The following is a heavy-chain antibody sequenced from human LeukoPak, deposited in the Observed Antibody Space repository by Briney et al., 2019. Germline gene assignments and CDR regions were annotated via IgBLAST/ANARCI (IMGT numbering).Heavy chain of an antibody. CDR3: ARLSGYYTSYYFDY. V-gene: IGHV3-66*02. Sequence: GGSLRLSCAASGFTVSSNYMSWVRQAPGKGLEWVSVIYSGGSTHYADSVKGRFTISRDNSKNTLYLQMNSLRAEDTAVYYCARLSGYYTSYYFDYWGQGTLVTVSS. CDR2: IYSGGST. D-gene: IGHD3-3*01. J-gene: IGHJ4*02. CDR1: GFTVSSNY.